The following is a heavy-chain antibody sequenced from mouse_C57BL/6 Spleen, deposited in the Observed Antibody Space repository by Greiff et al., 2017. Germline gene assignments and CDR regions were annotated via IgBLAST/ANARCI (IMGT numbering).Heavy chain of an antibody. J-gene: IGHJ2*01. CDR1: GYTFTDYY. Sequence: VQLKQSGPELVKPGASVKISCKASGYTFTDYYMNWVKQSHGKSLEWIGDINPNNGGTSYNQKFKGKATLTVDKSSSTAYMELRSLTSEDSAVYYCARKGGIYDYDDYGGQGTTLTVSS. CDR3: ARKGGIYDYDDY. CDR2: INPNNGGT. V-gene: IGHV1-26*01. D-gene: IGHD2-4*01.